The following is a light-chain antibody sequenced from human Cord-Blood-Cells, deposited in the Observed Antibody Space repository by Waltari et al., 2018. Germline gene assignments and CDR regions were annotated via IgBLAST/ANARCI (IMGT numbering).Light chain of an antibody. V-gene: IGKV1-5*03. Sequence: DIQMTQSPSNLSASVGDRVTITCRASQGISSWLAWSQQKPGKAPKLLIYKASSLESGVPSRFSGSGSGTEFTLTISSLQPDDFATYYCQQYNSYEYTFGQGTKLEIK. CDR3: QQYNSYEYT. CDR1: QGISSW. CDR2: KAS. J-gene: IGKJ2*01.